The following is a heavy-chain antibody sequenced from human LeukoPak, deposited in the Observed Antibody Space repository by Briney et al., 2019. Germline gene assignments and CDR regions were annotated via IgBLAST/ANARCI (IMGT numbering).Heavy chain of an antibody. D-gene: IGHD3-22*01. CDR3: TRTYYYDSSGYYYGRDAFDI. CDR1: GYTFTTYY. V-gene: IGHV1-46*01. CDR2: ISPSGGST. J-gene: IGHJ3*02. Sequence: ASVKVSCKASGYTFTTYYIHWVRQAPGQGLEWMGIISPSGGSTSYAQKFQGRVTMTRDTSASTVYMELSSLRSEDTAVYYCTRTYYYDSSGYYYGRDAFDIWGQGTMVTVSS.